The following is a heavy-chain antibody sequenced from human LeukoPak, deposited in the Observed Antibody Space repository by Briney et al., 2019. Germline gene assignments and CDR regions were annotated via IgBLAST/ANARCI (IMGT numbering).Heavy chain of an antibody. V-gene: IGHV3-74*01. J-gene: IGHJ4*02. Sequence: GGSLRLSCAASGFTFNRYWMHWVRQAPGKGLVWVSRISSDGSNTNYADSVKGRFTISRDNAENTLYLQMDSLTAEDTAVYYCVSRNYGSSPFDYWGQGALVTVSS. CDR1: GFTFNRYW. CDR2: ISSDGSNT. CDR3: VSRNYGSSPFDY. D-gene: IGHD4-17*01.